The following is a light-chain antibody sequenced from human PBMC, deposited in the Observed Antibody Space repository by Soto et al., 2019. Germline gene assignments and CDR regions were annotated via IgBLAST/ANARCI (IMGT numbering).Light chain of an antibody. Sequence: IQLTQSPSSLSASVGDRVTVTCRASQGISSYLAWYQQQPGKAPKLLIYAASTLQRGVSSRFSGSGSGTDFTLTISSLQPEYFATYYCQQLNIYPPTFGQGTKLQI. CDR1: QGISSY. CDR3: QQLNIYPPT. CDR2: AAS. V-gene: IGKV1-9*01. J-gene: IGKJ2*01.